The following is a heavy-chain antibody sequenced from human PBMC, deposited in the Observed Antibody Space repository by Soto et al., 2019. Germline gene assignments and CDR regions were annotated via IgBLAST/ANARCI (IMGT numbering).Heavy chain of an antibody. V-gene: IGHV1-24*01. CDR1: GYTLTELS. Sequence: ASVKVSCKVSGYTLTELSMHWVRQAPGKGLEWMGGFDPEDGETIYAQKFQGRVTMTEDTSTDTAYMELSSLRSEDTAVYYCATVKGSEYCSGGSCYPPAFDYWGQGTLVTVSS. J-gene: IGHJ4*02. CDR2: FDPEDGET. D-gene: IGHD2-15*01. CDR3: ATVKGSEYCSGGSCYPPAFDY.